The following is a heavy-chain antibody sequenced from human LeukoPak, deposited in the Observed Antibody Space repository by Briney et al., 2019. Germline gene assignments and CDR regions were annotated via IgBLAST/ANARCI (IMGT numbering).Heavy chain of an antibody. Sequence: GESLKISRKGSGYSFTSYWIGWVRQMPGKGLEWMGIIYPGDSDTRYSPSFQGQVTLLPDQSISTAYLQWSSLKASDTAMYYCARHETYYYGSGSYLSYYYYYMDVWGKGTTVTVSS. CDR1: GYSFTSYW. CDR3: ARHETYYYGSGSYLSYYYYYMDV. J-gene: IGHJ6*03. CDR2: IYPGDSDT. V-gene: IGHV5-51*01. D-gene: IGHD3-10*01.